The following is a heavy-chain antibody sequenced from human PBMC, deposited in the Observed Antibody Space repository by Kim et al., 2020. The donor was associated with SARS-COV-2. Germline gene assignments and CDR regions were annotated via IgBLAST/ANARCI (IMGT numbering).Heavy chain of an antibody. CDR2: T. CDR3: ARGGDGYNTGY. D-gene: IGHD5-12*01. J-gene: IGHJ4*02. Sequence: TTYNPSLKSRVPISVNTCKNQFSLKLSAVTAADTAVYYCARGGDGYNTGYWGQGTLVTVSS. V-gene: IGHV4-59*09.